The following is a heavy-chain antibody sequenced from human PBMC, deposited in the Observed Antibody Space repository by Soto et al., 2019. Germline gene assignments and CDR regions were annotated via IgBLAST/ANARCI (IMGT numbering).Heavy chain of an antibody. CDR1: GFTFNNYA. D-gene: IGHD3-10*01. J-gene: IGHJ4*02. CDR3: AKGRGGSGSLPPRVDF. CDR2: ISGGGDTT. Sequence: EVQLLESGGGLVQPGGSLRLSCAASGFTFNNYAMTWVRQAPGKGLEWVSAISGGGDTTSYADSVKGRFTVSRDGSKNTLYLQMSSLGAEDTALYYCAKGRGGSGSLPPRVDFWGQGTLVTVSS. V-gene: IGHV3-23*01.